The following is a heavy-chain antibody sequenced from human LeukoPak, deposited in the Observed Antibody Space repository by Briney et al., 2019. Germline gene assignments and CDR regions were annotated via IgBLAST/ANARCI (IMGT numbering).Heavy chain of an antibody. J-gene: IGHJ4*02. D-gene: IGHD4-23*01. CDR2: ISSRAATI. Sequence: GGSLRLSCAASGFTFSSYEMNWVRQAPGKGLEWVSYISSRAATIYYADSVRGRFTISRDNAKNSLYLQMNSLRAEDTAVYYCARILRVVPPNTFDYWGQGTLVTVSS. CDR1: GFTFSSYE. V-gene: IGHV3-48*03. CDR3: ARILRVVPPNTFDY.